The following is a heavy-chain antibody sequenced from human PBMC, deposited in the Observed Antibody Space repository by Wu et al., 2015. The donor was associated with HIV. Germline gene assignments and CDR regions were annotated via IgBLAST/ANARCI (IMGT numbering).Heavy chain of an antibody. J-gene: IGHJ5*02. CDR1: DTTFSDYY. Sequence: LVAVLGREVKEAWGRSGEGLLQGLLDTTFSDYYLHWTTTGPWTRAGVDGMDQPKDGATDFARKFQGRVTMTRDTSFSTAYMNLISLTSDDTAVYYCARGNYDFWAAHFADNWFDPWGQGTLVTVSS. D-gene: IGHD3-3*01. CDR2: QPKDGAT. CDR3: ARGNYDFWAAHFADNWFDP. V-gene: IGHV1-2*02.